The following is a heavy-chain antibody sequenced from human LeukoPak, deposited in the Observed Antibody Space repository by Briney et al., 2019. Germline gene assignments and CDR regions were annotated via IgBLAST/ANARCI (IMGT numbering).Heavy chain of an antibody. CDR3: ARGYDFWSGYSPTEYFQH. Sequence: KPGGSLRLSCAASGFTFSSYSMNWVRQAPGKGLEWVSSISSSSSYIYYADSVKGRFTISRDNAKNSLYLQMNSLRAEDTAVYYCARGYDFWSGYSPTEYFQHWGQGTLVTVSS. CDR2: ISSSSSYI. CDR1: GFTFSSYS. V-gene: IGHV3-21*01. D-gene: IGHD3-3*01. J-gene: IGHJ1*01.